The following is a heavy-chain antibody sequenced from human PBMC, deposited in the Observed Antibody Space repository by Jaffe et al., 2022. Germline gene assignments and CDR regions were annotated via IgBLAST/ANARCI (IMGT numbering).Heavy chain of an antibody. D-gene: IGHD3-16*02. Sequence: QVQLQQWGAGLLKPSETLSLTCAVYGGSFSGYYWSWIRQPPGKGLEWIGEINHSGSTNYNPSLKSRVTISVDTSKNQFSLKLSSVTAADTAVYYCAILYDYIWGSYRAFDYWGQGTLVTVSS. CDR2: INHSGST. J-gene: IGHJ4*02. CDR3: AILYDYIWGSYRAFDY. CDR1: GGSFSGYY. V-gene: IGHV4-34*01.